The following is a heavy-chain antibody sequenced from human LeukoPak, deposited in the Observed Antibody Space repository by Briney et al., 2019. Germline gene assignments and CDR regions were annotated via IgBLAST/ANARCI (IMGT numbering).Heavy chain of an antibody. J-gene: IGHJ4*02. CDR1: GGSISSYY. Sequence: SETLSLTCTVSGGSISSYYWSWIRQPPGKGLEWIGYIYTRGSTNYNPSLKSRVTISVDTSKNQFSLKLSSVTAADTAVYYCARGDYYDSTAYFDYWGQGTLVTVSS. CDR3: ARGDYYDSTAYFDY. CDR2: IYTRGST. D-gene: IGHD3-22*01. V-gene: IGHV4-4*09.